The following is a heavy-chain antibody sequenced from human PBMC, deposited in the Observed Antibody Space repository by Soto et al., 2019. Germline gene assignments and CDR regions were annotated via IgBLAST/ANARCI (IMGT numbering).Heavy chain of an antibody. V-gene: IGHV3-15*01. CDR3: TTDLDSSGWHEDDYYYYGMDV. D-gene: IGHD6-19*01. Sequence: PGGSLRLSCAASGFTFSNAWMSWVRQSPGKGLEWVGRIKSKTDGGTTDYAAPVKGRFTISRDDSKNTLYLQMNSLKTEDTAVYYCTTDLDSSGWHEDDYYYYGMDVWGQGTTVTVSS. J-gene: IGHJ6*02. CDR1: GFTFSNAW. CDR2: IKSKTDGGTT.